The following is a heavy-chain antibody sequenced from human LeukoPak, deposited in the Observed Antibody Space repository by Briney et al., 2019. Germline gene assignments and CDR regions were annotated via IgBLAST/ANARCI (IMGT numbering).Heavy chain of an antibody. CDR3: ARDTSSWYLGGDYYFDY. Sequence: GGSLRLSCAASGFTFSSYSMNWVRQAPGKGLEWVSSISSSSYIYYADSVKGRFTISRDNAKNSLYLQMNSLRAEDTAVYYCARDTSSWYLGGDYYFDYWGRGTLVTVSS. D-gene: IGHD6-13*01. CDR2: ISSSSYI. J-gene: IGHJ4*02. V-gene: IGHV3-21*01. CDR1: GFTFSSYS.